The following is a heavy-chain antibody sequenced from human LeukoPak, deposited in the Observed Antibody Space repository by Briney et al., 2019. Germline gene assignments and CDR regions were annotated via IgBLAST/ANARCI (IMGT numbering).Heavy chain of an antibody. Sequence: PGRSLRLSCAASGFTFSSYVMHWVRQAPGKGLEWVAIISYDGSNEYYADSVKGRFTISRDNSKNTLYLQMNSLRAADTAVYYCARTGGPQLWLTWGQGTLVTVSS. V-gene: IGHV3-30*04. D-gene: IGHD5-18*01. J-gene: IGHJ5*02. CDR2: ISYDGSNE. CDR1: GFTFSSYV. CDR3: ARTGGPQLWLT.